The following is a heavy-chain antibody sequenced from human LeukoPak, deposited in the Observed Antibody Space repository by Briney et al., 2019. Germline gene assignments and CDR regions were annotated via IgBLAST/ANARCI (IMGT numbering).Heavy chain of an antibody. Sequence: PGRSLRLSCAASGFTFSSYGMHWVRQDPGKGLEWVAVISYDGSNKYYADSVKGRFTISRDNSKNTLYLQMNSLRAEDTAVYYCAKDVIAAADTEGFDYWGQGTLVTVSS. J-gene: IGHJ4*02. CDR1: GFTFSSYG. V-gene: IGHV3-30*18. CDR3: AKDVIAAADTEGFDY. D-gene: IGHD6-13*01. CDR2: ISYDGSNK.